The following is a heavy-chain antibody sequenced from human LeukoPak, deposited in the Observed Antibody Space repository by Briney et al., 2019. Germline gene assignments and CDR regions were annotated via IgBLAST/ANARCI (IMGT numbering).Heavy chain of an antibody. D-gene: IGHD1-26*01. CDR1: GYTFSGSY. J-gene: IGHJ4*02. CDR3: ARDMYSGTYGH. CDR2: INPTSGVT. V-gene: IGHV1-2*02. Sequence: ASVKLSCKASGYTFSGSYMHWVQQAPGQGLEWMGWINPTSGVTKYAEKFQGRVTMTRDTSINTAYMEMSGLRSDDTAVYYCARDMYSGTYGHWGQGTLVTVSS.